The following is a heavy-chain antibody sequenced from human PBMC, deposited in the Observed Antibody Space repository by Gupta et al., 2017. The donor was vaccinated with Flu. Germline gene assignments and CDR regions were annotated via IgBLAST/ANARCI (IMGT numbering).Heavy chain of an antibody. CDR1: GYSISSGYY. J-gene: IGHJ4*02. CDR3: ARVGEPRGDGYKIDY. V-gene: IGHV4-38-2*01. CDR2: IYHSGST. Sequence: QVQLQESDPGLVKPSETLSLTCAVSGYSISSGYYWGWIRQPPGKGLEWIGSIYHSGSTYYNPSLKSRVTISVDTSKNQFSLKLSSVTAADTAVYYCARVGEPRGDGYKIDYWGQGTLVTVSS. D-gene: IGHD3-10*01.